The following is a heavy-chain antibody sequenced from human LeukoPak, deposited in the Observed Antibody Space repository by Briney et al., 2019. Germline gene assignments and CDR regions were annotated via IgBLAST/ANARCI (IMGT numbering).Heavy chain of an antibody. Sequence: GESLRISCEASGYRFPSYWIGWVRQMPGKGLEWMGIIYPGDSDTKYSPSFQGQVTISADRSISTAYLQWNSLQASDTAVYFCARLSGYYDSTTGYIDYWGQGILVTVPS. CDR2: IYPGDSDT. D-gene: IGHD3-22*01. CDR3: ARLSGYYDSTTGYIDY. V-gene: IGHV5-51*01. J-gene: IGHJ4*02. CDR1: GYRFPSYW.